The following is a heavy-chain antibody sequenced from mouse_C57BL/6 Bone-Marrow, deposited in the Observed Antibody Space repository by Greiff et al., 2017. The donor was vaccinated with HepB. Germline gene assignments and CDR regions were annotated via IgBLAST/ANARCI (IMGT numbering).Heavy chain of an antibody. Sequence: DVKLQESGGDLVKPGGSLKLSCAASGFTFSSYGMSWVRQTPDKRLEWVATISSGGSYTYYPDSVKGRFTISRDNAKNTLYLQMSSLKSEDTAMYYCARDDSSWFAYWGQGTLVTVSA. CDR3: ARDDSSWFAY. CDR2: ISSGGSYT. D-gene: IGHD2-4*01. J-gene: IGHJ3*01. V-gene: IGHV5-6*02. CDR1: GFTFSSYG.